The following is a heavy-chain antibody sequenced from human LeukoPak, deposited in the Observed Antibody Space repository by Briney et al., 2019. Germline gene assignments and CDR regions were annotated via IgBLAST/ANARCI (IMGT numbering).Heavy chain of an antibody. D-gene: IGHD6-13*01. CDR2: SYYSGIT. CDR3: VRGGSSSWPYYYYYMDV. CDR1: GGSLTNYY. J-gene: IGHJ6*03. Sequence: SETLSLTCTVSGGSLTNYYWSWIRQPPGKGLEWIGHSYYSGITNYNPSLKSRVTISVDTSKNQFSLRLSSVTAADTAVYYCVRGGSSSWPYYYYYMDVWGKGTTVTVSS. V-gene: IGHV4-59*01.